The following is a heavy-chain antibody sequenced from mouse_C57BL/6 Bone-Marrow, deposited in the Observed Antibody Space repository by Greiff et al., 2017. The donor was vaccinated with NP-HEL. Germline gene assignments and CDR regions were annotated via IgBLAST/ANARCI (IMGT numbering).Heavy chain of an antibody. CDR1: GYTFTSYT. V-gene: IGHV1-4*01. Sequence: VQRVESGAELARPGASVKMSCKASGYTFTSYTMHWVKQRPGQGLEWIGYINPSSGYTKYNQKFKDKATLTADKSSSTAYMQLSSLTSEDSAVYYCELYYGNYVEPFDYWGQGTTLTVSS. CDR2: INPSSGYT. J-gene: IGHJ2*01. D-gene: IGHD2-1*01. CDR3: ELYYGNYVEPFDY.